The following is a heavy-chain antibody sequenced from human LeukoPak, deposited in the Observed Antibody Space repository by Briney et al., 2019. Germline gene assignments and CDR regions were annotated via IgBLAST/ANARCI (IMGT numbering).Heavy chain of an antibody. D-gene: IGHD3-10*01. Sequence: SETLSLTCTVSGGSISTVYWTWIRQPPGKGLEWIGYISYSGSTNYNPSLKSRVTISVDTSRNQFSLKLSSVTAADTAVYYCARGRLGGSGSYYNVLDYWGQGTLVTVSS. CDR1: GGSISTVY. V-gene: IGHV4-59*01. CDR3: ARGRLGGSGSYYNVLDY. J-gene: IGHJ4*02. CDR2: ISYSGST.